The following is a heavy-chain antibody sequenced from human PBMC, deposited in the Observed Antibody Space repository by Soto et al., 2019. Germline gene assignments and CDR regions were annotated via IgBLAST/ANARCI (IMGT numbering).Heavy chain of an antibody. Sequence: ETLSLTCTVSGGSISSYYWSWFRQPPGKGLEWIGYIYYSGSTNYHPSLKSRVTISVDTSKNQFSLKLSSVTAADTAVYYCARVRIAAAGWFDPRGPGTLVTVSS. V-gene: IGHV4-59*01. CDR2: IYYSGST. CDR1: GGSISSYY. CDR3: ARVRIAAAGWFDP. J-gene: IGHJ5*02. D-gene: IGHD6-13*01.